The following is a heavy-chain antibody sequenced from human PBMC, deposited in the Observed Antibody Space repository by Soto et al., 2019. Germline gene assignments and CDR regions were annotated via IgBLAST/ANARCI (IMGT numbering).Heavy chain of an antibody. CDR1: GYTFTGYY. Sequence: ASVKVSCKASGYTFTGYYMHWVRQAPGQGLEWMGWINPNSGGTNYAQKFQGWVTMTRDTSISTAYMELSRLRSDDTAVYYCARDGGLGSSSSPTGPVDYWGQGTLVTVSS. D-gene: IGHD3-16*01. V-gene: IGHV1-2*04. CDR2: INPNSGGT. CDR3: ARDGGLGSSSSPTGPVDY. J-gene: IGHJ4*02.